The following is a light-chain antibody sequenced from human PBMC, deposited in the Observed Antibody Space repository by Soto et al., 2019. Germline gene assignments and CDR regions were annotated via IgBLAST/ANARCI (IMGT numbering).Light chain of an antibody. CDR2: GAS. V-gene: IGKV3-11*01. Sequence: EIVLTQSPGTLSLSPGERATLSCRASQSVSSNLALYQQKPGQAPRLLIYGASTRATGIPARFSGSGSGTDFTLTISSLEPEDFAIYYCQQRSTWPQITFGQGTRLEIK. CDR1: QSVSSN. J-gene: IGKJ5*01. CDR3: QQRSTWPQIT.